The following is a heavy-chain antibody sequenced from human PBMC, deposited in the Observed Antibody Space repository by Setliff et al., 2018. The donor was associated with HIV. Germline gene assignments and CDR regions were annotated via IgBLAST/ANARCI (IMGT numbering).Heavy chain of an antibody. CDR3: ARGFSGQYSFTGYMDV. CDR2: IYYSGST. J-gene: IGHJ6*03. D-gene: IGHD1-26*01. Sequence: SETLSLTCTVSDDSISSGDYYWSWIRQPPGKGREWIGYIYYSGSTYYNPSLKSRVTISVDPSKKQFSLKVNSVTAADTAVYYCARGFSGQYSFTGYMDVWGKGATVTVSS. CDR1: DDSISSGDYY. V-gene: IGHV4-30-4*08.